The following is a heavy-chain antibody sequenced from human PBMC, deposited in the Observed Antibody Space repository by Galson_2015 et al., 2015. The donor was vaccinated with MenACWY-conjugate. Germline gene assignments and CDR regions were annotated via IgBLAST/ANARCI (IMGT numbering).Heavy chain of an antibody. V-gene: IGHV3-33*01. CDR1: GFTFFNFG. D-gene: IGHD3-10*01. CDR2: VWNDGHTT. J-gene: IGHJ4*02. CDR3: TRDRTYLGSGRSVFDF. Sequence: SLRLSCAPSGFTFFNFGMHWVRQAPGKGLEWVAVVWNDGHTTYYSDSVRGRFTISRDNADNTVFLEMQTLRADDTAVYYCTRDRTYLGSGRSVFDFWGRGVLVTVS.